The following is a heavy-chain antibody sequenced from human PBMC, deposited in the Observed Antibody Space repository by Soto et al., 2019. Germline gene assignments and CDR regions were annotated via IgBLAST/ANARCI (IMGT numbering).Heavy chain of an antibody. CDR3: ARGGVAATTTTISDFDY. D-gene: IGHD2-15*01. CDR1: GYTFTSYG. J-gene: IGHJ4*02. V-gene: IGHV1-18*01. Sequence: ASVKVSCKASGYTFTSYGISWVRQAPGQGLEWMGWISAYNGNTNYAQKLQGRVTMTTDTSTSTAYMELRSLRSDDTAVYYCARGGVAATTTTISDFDYWGQGTLVTVSS. CDR2: ISAYNGNT.